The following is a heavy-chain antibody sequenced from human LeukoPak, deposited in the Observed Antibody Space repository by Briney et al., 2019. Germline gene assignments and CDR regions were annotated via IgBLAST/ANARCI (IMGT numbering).Heavy chain of an antibody. V-gene: IGHV3-23*01. Sequence: LGGSLRLSCAASGFTVRNYAMNWVRQAPGKGLEWVSTIRESSGDTYYEDSVKGRFTISRDISKNTVYLQMISLRVEDTAVYYCARDSVGYFDYWGQGTLVTVSS. CDR2: IRESSGDT. CDR1: GFTVRNYA. D-gene: IGHD1-26*01. J-gene: IGHJ4*02. CDR3: ARDSVGYFDY.